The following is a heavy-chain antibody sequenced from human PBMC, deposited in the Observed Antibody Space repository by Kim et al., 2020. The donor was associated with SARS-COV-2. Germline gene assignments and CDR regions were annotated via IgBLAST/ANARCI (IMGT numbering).Heavy chain of an antibody. D-gene: IGHD3-3*01. CDR1: GFTVSSNY. J-gene: IGHJ4*01. CDR3: ARGVVGYTKGSRFDC. V-gene: IGHV3-53*01. Sequence: GGSLRLSCAVSGFTVSSNYMTWVRQAPGKGLEFVSVIYSGVSTTYYADSVKGRFTISRDNSKNTLYLQMNSLTADDTAFYYCARGVVGYTKGSRFDCWG. CDR2: IYSGVSTT.